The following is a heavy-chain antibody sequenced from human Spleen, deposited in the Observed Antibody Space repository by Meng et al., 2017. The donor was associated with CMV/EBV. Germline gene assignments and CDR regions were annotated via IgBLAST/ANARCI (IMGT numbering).Heavy chain of an antibody. D-gene: IGHD5-12*01. Sequence: GESLKISCAASGFTFEDCIMHWVRQAPGKGLEWVSLISCDGGSTYYADSVKGRFTISRDNSVNSLFLQMHSLRPEDTALYYCTRDISFHGYSGASDYWGQGTLVTVSS. CDR3: TRDISFHGYSGASDY. V-gene: IGHV3-43*01. CDR2: ISCDGGST. CDR1: GFTFEDCI. J-gene: IGHJ4*02.